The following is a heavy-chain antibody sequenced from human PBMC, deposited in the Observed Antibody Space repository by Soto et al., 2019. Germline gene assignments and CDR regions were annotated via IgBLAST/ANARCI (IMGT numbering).Heavy chain of an antibody. V-gene: IGHV3-23*01. Sequence: GGSLRLSCAASGFTFSSYAMSWVRQAPGKGLEWVSAISGSGGSTYYADSVKGRFTISRDNSKNTLYLQMNSLRAEDTAVYYCAKDRGLRFLEWLLLDYWGQGTLVTVSS. CDR2: ISGSGGST. D-gene: IGHD3-3*01. J-gene: IGHJ4*02. CDR3: AKDRGLRFLEWLLLDY. CDR1: GFTFSSYA.